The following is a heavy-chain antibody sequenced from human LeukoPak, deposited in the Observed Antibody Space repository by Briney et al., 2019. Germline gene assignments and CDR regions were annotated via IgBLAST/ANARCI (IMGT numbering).Heavy chain of an antibody. J-gene: IGHJ5*02. V-gene: IGHV4-39*01. CDR3: ARHRYYYDSSGSTLPWFDP. CDR1: GGSFSTSSYY. Sequence: SETLSLTCTVSGGSFSTSSYYGGWNRQPPGKGLEWIGSIYYGGSTYYNPSLKSRVTISVDTSKRQFSLKLTSVIAADTAVYYCARHRYYYDSSGSTLPWFDPWGQGTLVTVSS. D-gene: IGHD3-22*01. CDR2: IYYGGST.